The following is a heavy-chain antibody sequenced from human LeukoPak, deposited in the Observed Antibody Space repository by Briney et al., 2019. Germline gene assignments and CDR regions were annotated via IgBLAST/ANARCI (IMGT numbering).Heavy chain of an antibody. CDR1: GGSISSGSYY. CDR3: ARFTPSSDYQFAFDY. J-gene: IGHJ4*02. V-gene: IGHV4-39*01. CDR2: IYYSGST. Sequence: SSETLSLTCTVSGGSISSGSYYRGWIRQPPGKGLEWIGSIYYSGSTYYNPSLKSRVTISVDTSKNQFSLKLTSVTAADTAVYYCARFTPSSDYQFAFDYWGQGTLVTVSS. D-gene: IGHD4-11*01.